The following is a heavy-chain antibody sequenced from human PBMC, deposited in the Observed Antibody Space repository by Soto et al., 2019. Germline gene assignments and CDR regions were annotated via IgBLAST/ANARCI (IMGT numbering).Heavy chain of an antibody. V-gene: IGHV3-30*03. Sequence: GGSLRLSCAASGFTFNSYGMHWVRQGPGDGLEWVAFISYDSTKTYYADSVKGRFTISRDNSNSALYVQMNSLTGEDTAVYYCARTRSAWSDFHYYSLDVWGQGTTVTVSS. D-gene: IGHD1-26*01. CDR1: GFTFNSYG. CDR3: ARTRSAWSDFHYYSLDV. CDR2: ISYDSTKT. J-gene: IGHJ6*02.